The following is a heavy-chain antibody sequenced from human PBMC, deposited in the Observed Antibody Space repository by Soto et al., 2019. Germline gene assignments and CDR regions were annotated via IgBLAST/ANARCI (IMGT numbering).Heavy chain of an antibody. CDR2: ITDRGST. CDR3: AKDRGSGNYYEFDY. D-gene: IGHD3-10*01. J-gene: IGHJ4*02. V-gene: IGHV3-23*01. Sequence: GGSLRLSCAASGFTFSSYVMSWVRQAPGTGLEWVSTITDRGSTYYADSVKGRFTISRDNSKNTLYLQMNSLRAEDTAVYYCAKDRGSGNYYEFDYWGQGTLVTVSS. CDR1: GFTFSSYV.